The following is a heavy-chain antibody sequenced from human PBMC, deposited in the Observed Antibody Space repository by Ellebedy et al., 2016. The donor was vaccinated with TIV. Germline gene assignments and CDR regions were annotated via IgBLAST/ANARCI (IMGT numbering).Heavy chain of an antibody. V-gene: IGHV4-39*07. CDR2: IYYSGST. CDR1: GGSISSYY. Sequence: SETLSLTXTVSGGSISSYYWGWIRQPPGKGLEWIGSIYYSGSTYYNPSLKSRVTIAVDTSKNQFSLKLSSVTAADTAVYYCARVPVARGKEAFDIWGQGTMVTVSS. D-gene: IGHD5-12*01. CDR3: ARVPVARGKEAFDI. J-gene: IGHJ3*02.